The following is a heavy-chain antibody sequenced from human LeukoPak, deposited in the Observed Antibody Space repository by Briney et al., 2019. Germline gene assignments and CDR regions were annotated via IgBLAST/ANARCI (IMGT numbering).Heavy chain of an antibody. V-gene: IGHV3-23*01. Sequence: GGSLRLSCAASGFTFSSYAMSWVRQAPGKGLEWVSAISGSGGSTYYADSVKGRFTISRDNSKNTLYLQMNSLRAEDTAVYYCAKDGYRNYYGSGSPLSWGQGTLVTVSS. CDR1: GFTFSSYA. CDR2: ISGSGGST. CDR3: AKDGYRNYYGSGSPLS. D-gene: IGHD3-10*01. J-gene: IGHJ4*02.